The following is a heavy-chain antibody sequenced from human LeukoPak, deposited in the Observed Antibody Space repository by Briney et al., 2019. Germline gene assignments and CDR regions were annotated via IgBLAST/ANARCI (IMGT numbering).Heavy chain of an antibody. Sequence: ASVNVSSLASGYTFTSYSMNWVRQAPGHVIEWVGWINTNTGIPTYAQGFTGRFVFSLDTSVSTAYLQISSLKAEDTAVYYCARDLSVLRFLEWLSGRNWFDPWGQGTLVTVSS. J-gene: IGHJ5*02. V-gene: IGHV7-4-1*02. CDR1: GYTFTSYS. D-gene: IGHD3-3*01. CDR3: ARDLSVLRFLEWLSGRNWFDP. CDR2: INTNTGIP.